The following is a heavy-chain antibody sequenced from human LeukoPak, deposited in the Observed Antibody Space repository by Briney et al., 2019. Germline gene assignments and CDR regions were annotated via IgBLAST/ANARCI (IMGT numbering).Heavy chain of an antibody. J-gene: IGHJ6*03. CDR2: INAGNGNT. CDR3: ARGGAWSPYYYMDV. Sequence: GASVKVSCKASGYTFTNYAIHWVRQAPGQRLEWMGWINAGNGNTKHSQEFQGRVTITRDTSATTAYMELNSLRSEDMAVYYCARGGAWSPYYYMDVWGKGTTVIVSS. D-gene: IGHD3-3*01. CDR1: GYTFTNYA. V-gene: IGHV1-3*03.